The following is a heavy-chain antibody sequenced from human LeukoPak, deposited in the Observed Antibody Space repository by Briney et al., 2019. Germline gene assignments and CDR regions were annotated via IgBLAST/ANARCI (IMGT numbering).Heavy chain of an antibody. V-gene: IGHV3-30-3*01. CDR3: TILGYSSSVFDC. J-gene: IGHJ4*02. CDR2: ISKDGTNK. Sequence: GGSLRLSCAASGFTFSNYAIHWVRQAPGKGLEWAALISKDGTNKYYPDSVKGRFTISRDNSKNTLYLQMNSLRAEDTAVYYCTILGYSSSVFDCWGQGTLVTVSS. D-gene: IGHD6-13*01. CDR1: GFTFSNYA.